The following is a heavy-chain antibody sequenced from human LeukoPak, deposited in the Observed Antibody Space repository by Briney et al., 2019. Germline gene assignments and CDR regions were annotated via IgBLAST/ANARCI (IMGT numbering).Heavy chain of an antibody. Sequence: SETLSLTCSVSGGSISSHYWSWIRQPPGKGLEWIAYIYYSGSTKYNPSLKSRVTISVDTSKNQFSLKLSSVTAADTAVYYCARGGTTVTPGLLWFDPWGQGTLVTVSS. V-gene: IGHV4-59*11. CDR3: ARGGTTVTPGLLWFDP. D-gene: IGHD4-17*01. CDR2: IYYSGST. J-gene: IGHJ5*02. CDR1: GGSISSHY.